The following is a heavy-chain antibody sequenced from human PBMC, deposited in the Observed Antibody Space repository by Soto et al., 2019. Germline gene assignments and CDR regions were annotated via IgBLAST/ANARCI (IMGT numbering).Heavy chain of an antibody. D-gene: IGHD5-18*01. V-gene: IGHV3-73*02. J-gene: IGHJ4*02. Sequence: EVQLVESGGGLVQPGGSLKLSCAASGFIFSDSAIHWVRQASGKGLEWIGRIRSNGNSYATAYAVSVKGRFILSRDDSKNTAYLQMNSLKTEDTAVYYCARPGHVDTAMAFDCWGQGTLVTVSS. CDR1: GFIFSDSA. CDR2: IRSNGNSYAT. CDR3: ARPGHVDTAMAFDC.